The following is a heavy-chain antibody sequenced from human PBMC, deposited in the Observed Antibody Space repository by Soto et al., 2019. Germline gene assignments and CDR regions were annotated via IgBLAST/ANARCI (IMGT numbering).Heavy chain of an antibody. CDR1: GYTFTNYD. D-gene: IGHD3-10*01. V-gene: IGHV1-8*01. Sequence: QVQLVQSGAEVKKPGASVKVSCKASGYTFTNYDINWVRQATGQGLEWMGWMNPNSGNTGYAQKFQGRVTMTRNTSISTAYMELSSLRSEDTAVYYCARGQRRVLLWFGELRGGMDVWGQGTTVTVSS. J-gene: IGHJ6*02. CDR2: MNPNSGNT. CDR3: ARGQRRVLLWFGELRGGMDV.